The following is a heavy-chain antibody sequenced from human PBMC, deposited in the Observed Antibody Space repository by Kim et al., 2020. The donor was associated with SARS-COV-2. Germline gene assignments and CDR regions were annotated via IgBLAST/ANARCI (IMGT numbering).Heavy chain of an antibody. CDR3: ARLPGRPPKGDFVWLDP. D-gene: IGHD3-10*01. V-gene: IGHV5-51*01. CDR1: GYIFANYW. CDR2: IYPGDSDT. J-gene: IGHJ5*02. Sequence: GESLKISCKGSGYIFANYWIAWVRQMPGKGLEWMGTIYPGDSDTRYSPSFQGHVTISVDESISTAYLHWGSLRTSDTALYFCARLPGRPPKGDFVWLDPWGQGPLVTVSS.